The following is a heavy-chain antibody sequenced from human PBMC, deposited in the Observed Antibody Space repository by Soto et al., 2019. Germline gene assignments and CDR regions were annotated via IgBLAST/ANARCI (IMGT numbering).Heavy chain of an antibody. D-gene: IGHD2-2*01. CDR3: ARCTSCYAGNYYYYGMDV. V-gene: IGHV4-59*01. J-gene: IGHJ6*02. CDR1: GGSISSYY. CDR2: IYYSGST. Sequence: SETLSLTCTVSGGSISSYYWSWIRQPPGKGLEWIGYIYYSGSTNYNPSLKSRVTISVDTSKNQFSLKLGSVTAADTAVYYCARCTSCYAGNYYYYGMDVWGQGTTVTVSS.